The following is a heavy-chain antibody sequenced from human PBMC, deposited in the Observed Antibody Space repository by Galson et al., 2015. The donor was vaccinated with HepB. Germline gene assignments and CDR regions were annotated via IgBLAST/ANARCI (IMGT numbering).Heavy chain of an antibody. V-gene: IGHV1-69*13. CDR1: GGTFSSYA. Sequence: SVKVSCKAPGGTFSSYAISWVRQAPGQGLEWMGGIIPIFGTANYAQKFQGRVTITADESTSTAYMELSSLRSEDTAVYYCARGLTVVTRPVAFDIWGQGTMVTVSS. CDR2: IIPIFGTA. J-gene: IGHJ3*02. CDR3: ARGLTVVTRPVAFDI. D-gene: IGHD4-23*01.